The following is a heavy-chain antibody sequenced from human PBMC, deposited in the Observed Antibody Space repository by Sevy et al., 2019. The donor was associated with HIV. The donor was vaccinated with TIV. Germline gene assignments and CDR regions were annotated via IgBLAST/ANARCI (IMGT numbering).Heavy chain of an antibody. D-gene: IGHD4-17*01. CDR3: AKDMHGDYYYYGMDV. CDR1: GCTFDDYA. V-gene: IGHV3-43D*03. CDR2: IRWDGGST. Sequence: GGSLRLSCAASGCTFDDYAMHWVRQAPGKGLEWVSLIRWDGGSTYYADSVKGRFTISRDNSKNSLYLQMNSLRAEDTALYYSAKDMHGDYYYYGMDVWSQGTTVTVSS. J-gene: IGHJ6*02.